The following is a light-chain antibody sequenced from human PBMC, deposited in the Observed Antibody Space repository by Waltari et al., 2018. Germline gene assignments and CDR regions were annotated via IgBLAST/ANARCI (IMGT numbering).Light chain of an antibody. Sequence: EIALTQSPGNLSLSPGERATLSCRASQSVSSSYLAWYKQKPGQAPRLLIYGASSRATGIPDRFSGSESGTGFTLTISRLEPEDFAVYYCQQYGSSPRLSFGGGTKVEIK. CDR1: QSVSSSY. J-gene: IGKJ4*01. CDR3: QQYGSSPRLS. CDR2: GAS. V-gene: IGKV3-20*01.